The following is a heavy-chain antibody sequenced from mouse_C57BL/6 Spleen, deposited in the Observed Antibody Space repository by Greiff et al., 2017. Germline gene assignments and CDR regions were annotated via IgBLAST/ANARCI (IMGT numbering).Heavy chain of an antibody. CDR2: IYPGSGST. D-gene: IGHD2-4*01. Sequence: QVQLQQPGAELVKPGASVKMSCKASGYTFTSYWITWVKQRPGQGLEWIGDIYPGSGSTNYNEKFKSKATLTVATSSSTAYMQLSSLTSEDSAVYYCARCDYDGWFAYWGQGTLVTVSA. CDR1: GYTFTSYW. J-gene: IGHJ3*01. CDR3: ARCDYDGWFAY. V-gene: IGHV1-55*01.